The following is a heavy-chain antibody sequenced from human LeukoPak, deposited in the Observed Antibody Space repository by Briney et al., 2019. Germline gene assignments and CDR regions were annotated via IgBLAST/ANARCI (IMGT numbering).Heavy chain of an antibody. J-gene: IGHJ5*02. V-gene: IGHV3-23*01. CDR1: GFTVSSNY. CDR3: AKDLERSVGHTLSSTTCYGS. CDR2: LVGSGFTI. D-gene: IGHD2-2*01. Sequence: GSLRLSCAASGFTVSSNYMSWVRQAPGKGLEWVSTLVGSGFTIYYSDSVKGRFTISRDNSKNTVYLLMNSLRAEDTAVYYCAKDLERSVGHTLSSTTCYGSWGQGTLVTVSS.